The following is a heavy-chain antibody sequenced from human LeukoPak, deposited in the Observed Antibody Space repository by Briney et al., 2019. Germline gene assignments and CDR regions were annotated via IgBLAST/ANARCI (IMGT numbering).Heavy chain of an antibody. J-gene: IGHJ4*02. CDR2: INPNSGGT. CDR3: ARDRDYSNYRSIDY. Sequence: ASVKVSCKASGYTFTDYYIHWVRQAPGQGLEWMGWINPNSGGTKYAQKFQGRVTMTRDTSISTAYMELSRLRSDDTAVYYCARDRDYSNYRSIDYWGQGTLVTVSS. D-gene: IGHD4-11*01. CDR1: GYTFTDYY. V-gene: IGHV1-2*02.